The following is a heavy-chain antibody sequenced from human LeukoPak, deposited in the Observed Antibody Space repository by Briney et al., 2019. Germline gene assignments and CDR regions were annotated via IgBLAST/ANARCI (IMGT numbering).Heavy chain of an antibody. CDR3: ARDLGGGVAGSFDY. D-gene: IGHD2-8*02. CDR2: ISYDGTNT. Sequence: GGSLRLSCAASGFTFSSYAMHWVRQAPGKGLEWVAVISYDGTNTYYADSVRGRFTISRDNSKNTLNLQMNSLRAEDTAVYYCARDLGGGVAGSFDYWGQGTLVTVSS. J-gene: IGHJ4*02. CDR1: GFTFSSYA. V-gene: IGHV3-30*03.